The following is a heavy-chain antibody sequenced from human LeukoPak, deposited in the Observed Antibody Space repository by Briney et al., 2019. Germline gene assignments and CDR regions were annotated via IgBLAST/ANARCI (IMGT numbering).Heavy chain of an antibody. CDR1: GDSISSYS. J-gene: IGHJ4*02. Sequence: PSETLSLTCTVSGDSISSYSWTWIRQPPGKGLEWIGFISYSGSTRYNASFESRVTISIDTSNNQFSMKLTSVTAVDTARYYCARVGRGVHTWGSYSSDQWGQGALVTVSS. CDR3: ARVGRGVHTWGSYSSDQ. V-gene: IGHV4-59*01. CDR2: ISYSGST. D-gene: IGHD3-16*01.